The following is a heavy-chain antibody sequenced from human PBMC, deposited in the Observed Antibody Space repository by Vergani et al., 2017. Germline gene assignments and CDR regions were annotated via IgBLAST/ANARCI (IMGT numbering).Heavy chain of an antibody. V-gene: IGHV3-23*01. J-gene: IGHJ4*02. Sequence: EVHLLESGGALVQPGGSLRLSCAASGFTFFNFAMGWVRQAPGKGLEWVSSISMSGDISYYADSVKGRFTISRDNSKNILYLQMDSLRAGDTALYYCAKDIWIVMVPVSPDFWCQGTLVTVSS. CDR1: GFTFFNFA. CDR2: ISMSGDIS. D-gene: IGHD2/OR15-2a*01. CDR3: AKDIWIVMVPVSPDF.